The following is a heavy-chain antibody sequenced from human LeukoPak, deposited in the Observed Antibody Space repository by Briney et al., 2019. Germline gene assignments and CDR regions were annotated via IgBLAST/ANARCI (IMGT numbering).Heavy chain of an antibody. D-gene: IGHD3-9*01. CDR3: AKFYDILTGYFDY. V-gene: IGHV3-66*01. J-gene: IGHJ4*02. CDR2: IFSGGSA. CDR1: GFTVSSNY. Sequence: GGSLRLSCAASGFTVSSNYMSCVRQAPGKGLEWVSLIFSGGSAYYADSVKGRFTISRDSSKNTLYLQMNSLRAEDTAVYYCAKFYDILTGYFDYWGQGTLVTVSS.